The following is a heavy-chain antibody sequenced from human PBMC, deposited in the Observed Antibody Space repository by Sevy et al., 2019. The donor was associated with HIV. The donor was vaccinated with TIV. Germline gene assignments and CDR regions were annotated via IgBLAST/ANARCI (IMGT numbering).Heavy chain of an antibody. V-gene: IGHV3-15*01. Sequence: GGSLRLSCVNFGFRVTNVWMSWVRQAPGKRLEWVGRIKSLTDGGTIDYAPPLKGRFTISRDESKNTLYLQMNSLKTRDTAVYYCTTAYCTNGVCYTHTYYYYGMDVWGQGTTVTVSS. CDR3: TTAYCTNGVCYTHTYYYYGMDV. CDR2: IKSLTDGGTI. J-gene: IGHJ6*02. D-gene: IGHD2-8*01. CDR1: GFRVTNVW.